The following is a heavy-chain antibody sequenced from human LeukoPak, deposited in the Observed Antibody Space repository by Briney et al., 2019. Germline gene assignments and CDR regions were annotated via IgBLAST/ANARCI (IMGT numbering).Heavy chain of an antibody. D-gene: IGHD2-15*01. V-gene: IGHV3-21*01. CDR2: ISSSGSSYI. J-gene: IGHJ3*02. CDR1: GFTFSSFS. Sequence: GGSLRLSCAASGFTFSSFSMNWVRQAPGKGLEWVSSISSSGSSYIYYSDSVQGRFTISRDNAKNSLYLQMNRLRAEDTAVYYCATEILRNPGFSVSVSSYGDIWGQGTMVTVSS. CDR3: ATEILRNPGFSVSVSSYGDI.